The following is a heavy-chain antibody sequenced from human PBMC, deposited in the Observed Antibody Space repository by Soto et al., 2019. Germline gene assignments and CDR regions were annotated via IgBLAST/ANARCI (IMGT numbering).Heavy chain of an antibody. Sequence: ESGGGVVQPGRSLRLSCAASGFTFSSYAMHWVRQAPGKGLEWVAVISYDGSNKYYADSVKGRFTISRDNSKNTLYLQMNSLRAEDTAVYYCARDQAIASFDYWGQGTLVTVSS. J-gene: IGHJ4*02. D-gene: IGHD1-26*01. CDR2: ISYDGSNK. CDR1: GFTFSSYA. V-gene: IGHV3-30-3*01. CDR3: ARDQAIASFDY.